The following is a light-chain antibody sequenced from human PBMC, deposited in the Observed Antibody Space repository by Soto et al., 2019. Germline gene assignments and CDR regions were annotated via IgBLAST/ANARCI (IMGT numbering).Light chain of an antibody. CDR2: DAS. Sequence: DIQMTQSPSSLSASVGDRVTLTCQASQDISNYLNWYQKQPGKAPKLLIYDASKLKIGVPSRFRGSGSATDFSLTITSLQPEDIGTYYCQQYDNLPSFGGGTKVDIK. CDR3: QQYDNLPS. J-gene: IGKJ4*01. CDR1: QDISNY. V-gene: IGKV1-33*01.